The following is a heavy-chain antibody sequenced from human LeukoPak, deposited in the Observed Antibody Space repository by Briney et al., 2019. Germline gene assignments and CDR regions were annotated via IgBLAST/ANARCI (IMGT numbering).Heavy chain of an antibody. CDR1: GFTFSSYA. CDR3: ANSRLRYYGMDV. J-gene: IGHJ6*02. V-gene: IGHV3-23*01. CDR2: ISNSAGST. D-gene: IGHD5-12*01. Sequence: GGSLRLSCAASGFTFSSYAMSWVRQAPGKGLEWVSVISNSAGSTFYTDSVKGRFTISRDNSKNTLYLQMNSLRAEDTAVYYCANSRLRYYGMDVWGQGTTVTVSS.